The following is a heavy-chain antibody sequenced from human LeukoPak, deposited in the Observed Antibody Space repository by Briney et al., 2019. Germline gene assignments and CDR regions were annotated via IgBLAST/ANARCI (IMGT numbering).Heavy chain of an antibody. J-gene: IGHJ3*02. CDR2: MNPNSGNT. CDR1: GYTFTSYD. CDR3: ARDKSRNDAFDI. D-gene: IGHD6-6*01. Sequence: ASVKVPCKASGYTFTSYDINWVRQATGQGLEWMGWMNPNSGNTGYAQKFQGRVTMTRNTSISTAYMELSSLRSEDTAVYYCARDKSRNDAFDIWGQGTMVTVSS. V-gene: IGHV1-8*01.